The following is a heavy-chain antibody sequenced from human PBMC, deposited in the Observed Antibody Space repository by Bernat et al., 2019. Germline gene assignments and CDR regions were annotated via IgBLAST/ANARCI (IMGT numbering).Heavy chain of an antibody. J-gene: IGHJ4*01. CDR3: ARGTECQQQLVYYFDY. V-gene: IGHV4-34*01. CDR2: INHSGST. CDR1: VGSFSGHY. Sequence: VQLQQWGAGLLKPSETLSLTCAVYVGSFSGHYWSWIRQPPGKGLEWIGEINHSGSTNYNPSLRSRVTISVDTSKNQFSLKLNSVTAADTAVYYCARGTECQQQLVYYFDYWGHGTLVTVSS. D-gene: IGHD6-13*01.